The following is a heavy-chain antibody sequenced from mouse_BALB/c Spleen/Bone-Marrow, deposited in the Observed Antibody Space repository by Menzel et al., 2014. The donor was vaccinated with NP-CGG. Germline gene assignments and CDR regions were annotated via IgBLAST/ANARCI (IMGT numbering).Heavy chain of an antibody. CDR3: ARDNYGSRFDY. J-gene: IGHJ2*01. D-gene: IGHD1-1*01. Sequence: EVKLMESGGGLLQPGGSLKLSCAASGFTFSSYGMSWVRQTPDKRLELVATINNNDGNTYYPDSVKGRFTISRDNAKNTLYLQMSSLKSEDTAMYYCARDNYGSRFDYWGQGTTLTVSS. CDR1: GFTFSSYG. V-gene: IGHV5-6-3*01. CDR2: INNNDGNT.